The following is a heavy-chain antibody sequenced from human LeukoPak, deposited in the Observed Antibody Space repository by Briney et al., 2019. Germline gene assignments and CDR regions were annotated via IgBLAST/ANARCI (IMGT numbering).Heavy chain of an antibody. Sequence: SETLSLTCTVSGGSISSYYWSWIRQPPGKGLEWIGYIYYSGSTNYNPSLKSRVTISVDTSKNQFSLKLSSVTAADTAVYHCARHNYYDSSGYTEYFQHWGQGTLVTVSS. V-gene: IGHV4-59*08. J-gene: IGHJ1*01. CDR2: IYYSGST. CDR1: GGSISSYY. CDR3: ARHNYYDSSGYTEYFQH. D-gene: IGHD3-22*01.